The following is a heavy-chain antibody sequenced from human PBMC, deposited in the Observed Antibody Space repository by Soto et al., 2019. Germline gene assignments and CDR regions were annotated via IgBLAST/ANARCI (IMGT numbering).Heavy chain of an antibody. CDR1: GGTFSSYA. Sequence: SVKVSCKASGGTFSSYAISWVLQAPVQGLEWMGGIIPIFGTANYAQKFQGRVTITADKSTSTAYMELSSLRSEDTAVYYCARGSTTVVIYYYGMDVWGQGTTVTVSS. D-gene: IGHD4-17*01. V-gene: IGHV1-69*06. CDR3: ARGSTTVVIYYYGMDV. J-gene: IGHJ6*02. CDR2: IIPIFGTA.